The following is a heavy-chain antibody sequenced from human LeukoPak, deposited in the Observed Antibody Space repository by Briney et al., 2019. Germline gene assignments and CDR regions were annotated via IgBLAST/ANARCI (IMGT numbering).Heavy chain of an antibody. Sequence: PSETLSLTCTVSGGSISSYYWSWIRQPPGKGLEWIGNIYYSGSTNYNPSLKSRVTISVDTSKNQFSLKLSSVTAADTAVYYCARWRTTSLTRTYYMDVWGKGTTVTVSS. J-gene: IGHJ6*03. CDR1: GGSISSYY. V-gene: IGHV4-59*12. CDR2: IYYSGST. CDR3: ARWRTTSLTRTYYMDV. D-gene: IGHD4-11*01.